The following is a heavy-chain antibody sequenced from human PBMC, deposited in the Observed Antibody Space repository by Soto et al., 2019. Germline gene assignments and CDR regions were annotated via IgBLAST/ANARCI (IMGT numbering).Heavy chain of an antibody. CDR2: ISAYNGNT. CDR3: ARVSNPMALYGMDV. V-gene: IGHV1-18*01. CDR1: GYTFTSYG. Sequence: ASVKVSCKASGYTFTSYGISCVRQAPGQGLEWMGWISAYNGNTNYAQKLQGRVTMTTDTSTSTAYMELSSLRSEDTAVYYCARVSNPMALYGMDVWGQGTTVTVSS. J-gene: IGHJ6*02. D-gene: IGHD2-8*01.